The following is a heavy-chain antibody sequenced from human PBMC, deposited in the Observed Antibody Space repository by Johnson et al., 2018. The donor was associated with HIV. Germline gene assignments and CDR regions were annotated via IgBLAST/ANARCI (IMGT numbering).Heavy chain of an antibody. J-gene: IGHJ3*02. V-gene: IGHV3-30*04. CDR1: GFTFSSYA. Sequence: QVQLVESGGGVVQPGRSLRLSCAASGFTFSSYAMHWVRQAPGKGLEWVAVISYDGRNKYYADSVRGRFTISRDNSKKTLYLQMNSLRAEDTAVYYCARARDRSSSRDAFDIWGQGTMVTVSS. CDR2: ISYDGRNK. D-gene: IGHD6-13*01. CDR3: ARARDRSSSRDAFDI.